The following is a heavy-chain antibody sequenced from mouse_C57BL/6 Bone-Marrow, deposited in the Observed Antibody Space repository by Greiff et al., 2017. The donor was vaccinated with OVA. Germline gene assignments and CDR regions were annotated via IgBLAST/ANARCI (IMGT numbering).Heavy chain of an antibody. CDR3: ARKGNFDV. V-gene: IGHV2-2*01. CDR2: IWSGGST. Sequence: VQLQESGPGLVQPSQSLSITCTVSGFSLTSYGVHWVRQSPVKGLEWLGVIWSGGSTDYNAAFISRLSITKDNSKSQVFFKMNSLQADDTAIYYCARKGNFDVWGTGTTVTVSS. CDR1: GFSLTSYG. J-gene: IGHJ1*03.